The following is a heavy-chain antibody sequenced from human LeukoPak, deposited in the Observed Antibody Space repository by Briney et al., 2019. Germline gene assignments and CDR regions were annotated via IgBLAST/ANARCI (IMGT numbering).Heavy chain of an antibody. CDR1: GFXFSSYA. J-gene: IGHJ4*02. V-gene: IGHV3-23*01. CDR3: ARDEVYGEQYYFDY. Sequence: GGSLRLSCAASGFXFSSYAITWVRQAPGKGLEWVSTISGSGGSTYYADSVKGRFTISRDNSKKTLYLQMKSLIAEDTAVYYCARDEVYGEQYYFDYWGQGTLVTVSS. D-gene: IGHD4/OR15-4a*01. CDR2: ISGSGGST.